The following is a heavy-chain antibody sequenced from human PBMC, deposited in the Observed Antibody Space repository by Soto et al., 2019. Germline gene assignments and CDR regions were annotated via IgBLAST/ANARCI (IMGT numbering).Heavy chain of an antibody. Sequence: QVQLVQSGAEVKKPGSSVKVSCKASGGTFSSYTISWVRQAPGQGLEWMGGIIPIFGTANYAQRFQGRVTITANESTSTAYMELSSLRSEDTAVYYCARQGESSGSYYYGMDVWGQGTTVIVSS. V-gene: IGHV1-69*12. CDR1: GGTFSSYT. CDR2: IIPIFGTA. D-gene: IGHD3-22*01. CDR3: ARQGESSGSYYYGMDV. J-gene: IGHJ6*02.